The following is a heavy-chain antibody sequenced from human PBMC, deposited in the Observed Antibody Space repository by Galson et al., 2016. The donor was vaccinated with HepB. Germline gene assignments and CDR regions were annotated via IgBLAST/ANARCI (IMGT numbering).Heavy chain of an antibody. CDR2: IHYSGTT. J-gene: IGHJ4*02. V-gene: IGHV4-39*07. Sequence: EPLSLTCTVSGDSISSTNYYWAWIRQPPGKGLEWIGIIHYSGTTYYNPSLKRRLTISVATSKNQNSLKLTSMTAADTAVYYCARGGYSGYAGLDYWGQGTLVTVSS. D-gene: IGHD5-12*01. CDR3: ARGGYSGYAGLDY. CDR1: GDSISSTNYY.